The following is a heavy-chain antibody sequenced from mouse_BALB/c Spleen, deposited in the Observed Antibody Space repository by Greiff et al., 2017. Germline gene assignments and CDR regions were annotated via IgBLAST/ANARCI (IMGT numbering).Heavy chain of an antibody. V-gene: IGHV2-6-2*01. CDR1: GFSLTSYG. Sequence: QVQLQQSGPDLVAPSQSLSITCTVSGFSLTSYGVHWVRQPPGKGLEWLVVIWSDGSTTYNSALKSRLSISKDNSKSQVFLKMNSLQTDDTAMYYCARDDYGSSYDAMDYWGQGTSVTVSS. CDR3: ARDDYGSSYDAMDY. D-gene: IGHD1-1*01. J-gene: IGHJ4*01. CDR2: IWSDGST.